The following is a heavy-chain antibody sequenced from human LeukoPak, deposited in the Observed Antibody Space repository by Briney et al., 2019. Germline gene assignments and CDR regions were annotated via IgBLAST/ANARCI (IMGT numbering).Heavy chain of an antibody. Sequence: TSQTLSLTCAVSGGSLSSGGYYCSWIRQPRGKGLEWNGYIYYSRSTNYNPSLKSRVTISVDTSKNQFSLKLSSVTAADTAVYYCARYYYDSSGPLQWPGGWSYYYYGMDVWGQGTTATVSS. D-gene: IGHD3-22*01. V-gene: IGHV4-61*08. CDR3: ARYYYDSSGPLQWPGGWSYYYYGMDV. CDR1: GGSLSSGGYY. CDR2: IYYSRST. J-gene: IGHJ6*02.